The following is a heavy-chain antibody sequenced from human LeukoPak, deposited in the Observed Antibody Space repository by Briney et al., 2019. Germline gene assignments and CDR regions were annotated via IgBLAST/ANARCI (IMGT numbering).Heavy chain of an antibody. CDR2: IYSGGST. D-gene: IGHD5-24*01. J-gene: IGHJ4*02. V-gene: IGHV3-53*01. CDR3: ARGGRDGYNYFDY. Sequence: GGSLRLSCAASGFTVSSNYMSWVRQAPGKGLEWVSVIYSGGSTYYADSVKGRFTISRDNSKNTLYLQMNGLRAEDTAVYYCARGGRDGYNYFDYWGQGTLVTVSS. CDR1: GFTVSSNY.